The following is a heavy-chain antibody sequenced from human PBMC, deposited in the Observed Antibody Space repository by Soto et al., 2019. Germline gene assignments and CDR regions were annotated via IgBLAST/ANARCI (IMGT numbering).Heavy chain of an antibody. Sequence: QVQLVQSGAEVKKPGSSVKVSCKASGGTFSSYAISWVRQAPGQRLQWKGGIITTFGTATYAQKFQDRVTITADESTSTAYMELSSLRSEDTAVYYCAITTTVTTFRAVYDYWGQGTLVTVSS. J-gene: IGHJ4*02. V-gene: IGHV1-69*01. CDR2: IITTFGTA. CDR3: AITTTVTTFRAVYDY. D-gene: IGHD4-17*01. CDR1: GGTFSSYA.